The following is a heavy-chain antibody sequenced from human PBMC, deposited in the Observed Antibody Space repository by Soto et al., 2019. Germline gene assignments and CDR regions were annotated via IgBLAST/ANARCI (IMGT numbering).Heavy chain of an antibody. CDR2: IYHSGST. CDR3: ARDDHIVVVPTSLGAMDV. CDR1: GGSISSNKW. D-gene: IGHD2-2*01. Sequence: SETLSLTCAVYGGSISSNKWWSCVRQPPGKGLEWIGEIYHSGSTNYSPSLKSRVTISLDKSKNQFSLKLTSVTAADSAVYYCARDDHIVVVPTSLGAMDVWGQGTTVTVYS. J-gene: IGHJ6*02. V-gene: IGHV4-4*02.